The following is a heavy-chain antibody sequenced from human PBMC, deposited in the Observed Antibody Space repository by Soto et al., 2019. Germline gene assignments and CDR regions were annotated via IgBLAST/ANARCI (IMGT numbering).Heavy chain of an antibody. J-gene: IGHJ4*02. CDR3: ARDGGDRFGELSSYFDS. CDR2: ISAYNGNT. D-gene: IGHD3-10*01. Sequence: QVQLVQSGAEVKKPGASVKVSCKASGYTFTSYGISWVRQAPGQGLEWMGWISAYNGNTNYAHKLQGRVTMTTDTSTSTAYIELRSLRSDDTAVYYWARDGGDRFGELSSYFDSWGQGTLVTVSS. CDR1: GYTFTSYG. V-gene: IGHV1-18*01.